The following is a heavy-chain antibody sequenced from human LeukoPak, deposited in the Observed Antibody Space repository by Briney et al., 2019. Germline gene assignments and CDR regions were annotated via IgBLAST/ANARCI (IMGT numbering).Heavy chain of an antibody. CDR2: ISGSGGST. CDR1: GFTFSSYA. CDR3: ASCSSTSREYYYYYYGMDV. Sequence: GGSLRLSCAASGFTFSSYAMSWVRQAPGKGLEWVSAISGSGGSTYYADSVKGRFTISRDNSKNTLYLQMNSLRAEDTAVYYCASCSSTSREYYYYYYGMDVWGKGTTVTVSS. D-gene: IGHD2-2*01. J-gene: IGHJ6*04. V-gene: IGHV3-23*01.